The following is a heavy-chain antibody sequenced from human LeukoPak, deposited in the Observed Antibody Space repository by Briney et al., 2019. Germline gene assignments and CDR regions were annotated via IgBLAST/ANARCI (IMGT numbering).Heavy chain of an antibody. CDR1: GFTFSSYA. Sequence: GGSLRLSCAASGFTFSSYAMSWVRQAPGKGLEWVSAISGSGGSTYYADSVKGRFTISRDNSKNTLYLQMNSLRAEDTAVYYCARGSSSGWYLFGYWGQGTLVTVSS. J-gene: IGHJ4*02. V-gene: IGHV3-23*01. CDR3: ARGSSSGWYLFGY. CDR2: ISGSGGST. D-gene: IGHD6-19*01.